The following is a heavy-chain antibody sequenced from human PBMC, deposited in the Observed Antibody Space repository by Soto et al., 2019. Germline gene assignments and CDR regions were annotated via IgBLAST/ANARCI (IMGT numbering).Heavy chain of an antibody. CDR2: ISSSSSYI. D-gene: IGHD3-9*01. V-gene: IGHV3-21*01. J-gene: IGHJ6*02. Sequence: EVQLVESGGGLVKPGGSLRLSCAASGFTFSSYSMNWVRQAPGKGLEWVSSISSSSSYIYYADSVKGRFTISRDNAKNSLYLQMNSLRAEDTAVYYCAGGVDYDILTGYQEYYYYGMDVWGQGTTVTVSS. CDR1: GFTFSSYS. CDR3: AGGVDYDILTGYQEYYYYGMDV.